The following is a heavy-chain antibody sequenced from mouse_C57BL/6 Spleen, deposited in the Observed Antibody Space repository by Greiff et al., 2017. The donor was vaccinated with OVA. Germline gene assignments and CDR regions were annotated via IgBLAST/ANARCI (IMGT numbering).Heavy chain of an antibody. Sequence: QVQLQQPGAELVRPGTSVKLSCKASGYTFTSYWMHWVKQRPGQGLEWIGVIDPSDSYTNYNQKFKGKATLTVDTSSSTAYMQLSSLTSEDSAVYYCARDGDPMDYWGQGTSVTVSS. V-gene: IGHV1-59*01. CDR2: IDPSDSYT. J-gene: IGHJ4*01. CDR1: GYTFTSYW. CDR3: ARDGDPMDY.